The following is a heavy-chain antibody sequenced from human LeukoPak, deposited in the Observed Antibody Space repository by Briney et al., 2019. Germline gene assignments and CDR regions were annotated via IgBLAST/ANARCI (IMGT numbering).Heavy chain of an antibody. CDR2: IYTSGST. Sequence: PSETLSLTCTVSGGSISSGSYYWSWIRQPAGKGLEWIGRIYTSGSTNYNPSLKSRVTISVDTSKNQFSLKLSSVTAADTAVYYCARDGPLDCGDYYGMDVWGQGTTVTVSS. J-gene: IGHJ6*02. D-gene: IGHD4-17*01. CDR1: GGSISSGSYY. V-gene: IGHV4-61*02. CDR3: ARDGPLDCGDYYGMDV.